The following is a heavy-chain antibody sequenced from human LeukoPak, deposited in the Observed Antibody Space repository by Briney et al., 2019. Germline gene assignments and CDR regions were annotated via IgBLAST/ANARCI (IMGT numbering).Heavy chain of an antibody. V-gene: IGHV4-34*01. D-gene: IGHD4-23*01. CDR2: INNSGST. CDR3: ARHDYGGFNFGDAFDI. Sequence: WETLSLTCAVHGEPLSCYYWGWIRQPPGKGLEWIGEINNSGSTNYNQYLQSRVTITGDTSNNQFSMELSCVTAADTAIYYCARHDYGGFNFGDAFDIWGQGTMVTVSS. J-gene: IGHJ3*02. CDR1: GEPLSCYY.